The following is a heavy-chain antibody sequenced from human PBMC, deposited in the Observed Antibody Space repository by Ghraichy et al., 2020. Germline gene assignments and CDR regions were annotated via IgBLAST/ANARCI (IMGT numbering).Heavy chain of an antibody. CDR3: AADGVPSGIAARPYYYYGMDV. CDR2: IVVGSGNT. D-gene: IGHD6-6*01. J-gene: IGHJ6*02. CDR1: GFTFTSSA. Sequence: SVKVSCKASGFTFTSSAMQWVRQARGQRLEWIGWIVVGSGNTNYAQKFQERVTITRDMSTSTAYMELSSLRSEDTAVYYCAADGVPSGIAARPYYYYGMDVWGQGTTVTVSS. V-gene: IGHV1-58*02.